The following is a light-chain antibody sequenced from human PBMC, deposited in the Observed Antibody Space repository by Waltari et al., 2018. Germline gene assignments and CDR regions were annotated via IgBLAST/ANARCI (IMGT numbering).Light chain of an antibody. CDR1: RTIRTL. CDR2: ETS. Sequence: DIQMTQSPSTLSASVGDRVTISCRASRTIRTLLAWYQQKPGKAPKLLIYETSSLESGVPTRCSGSGSGTVFTLTISSLQPDDVATYYWQQDNSYCTFGGGTKVEIK. J-gene: IGKJ4*02. CDR3: QQDNSYCT. V-gene: IGKV1-5*03.